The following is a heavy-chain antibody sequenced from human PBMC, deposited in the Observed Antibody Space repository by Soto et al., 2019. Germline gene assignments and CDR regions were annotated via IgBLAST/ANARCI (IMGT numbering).Heavy chain of an antibody. J-gene: IGHJ4*02. CDR2: IYYSGSS. CDR3: ARVPDY. V-gene: IGHV4-31*03. Sequence: QVQLQESGPGLVKPSQTLSLTCTVSGGSISSGGYYCSCIRQHPGKGLEWIGYIYYSGSSNYNPALKGRVTLSVDTSKNQFSLKLSSVAAADMAVYYWARVPDYWGQGTLVTVSS. CDR1: GGSISSGGYY.